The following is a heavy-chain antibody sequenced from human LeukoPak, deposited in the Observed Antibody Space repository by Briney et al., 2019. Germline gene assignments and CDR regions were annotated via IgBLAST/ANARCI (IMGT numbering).Heavy chain of an antibody. J-gene: IGHJ1*01. CDR3: ASSDSSGYSLQH. V-gene: IGHV4-39*07. Sequence: SGTLSLTCTVSGGSISSRSYYWGWIRQPPGKGLEWIGKISDSGNTYYSPSLRSRVTISIDMSKNQFSLKLSSVTAADTAVYYCASSDSSGYSLQHWGQGTLVTVSS. CDR1: GGSISSRSYY. D-gene: IGHD3-22*01. CDR2: ISDSGNT.